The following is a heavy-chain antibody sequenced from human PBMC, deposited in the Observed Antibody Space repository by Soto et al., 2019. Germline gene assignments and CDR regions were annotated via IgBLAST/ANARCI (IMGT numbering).Heavy chain of an antibody. J-gene: IGHJ5*02. CDR3: ARGVVVPAARNWFDP. Sequence: QVHLVQSGAEVKKPGSSVKVSCKASGGTFSSYTISWVRQAPGQGLEWMGRIIPILGIANYAQKFQGRVTLTADKSTSTAYIELSSLRSEHTAVYYCARGVVVPAARNWFDPWGQGTLVTVSS. V-gene: IGHV1-69*02. CDR1: GGTFSSYT. D-gene: IGHD2-2*01. CDR2: IIPILGIA.